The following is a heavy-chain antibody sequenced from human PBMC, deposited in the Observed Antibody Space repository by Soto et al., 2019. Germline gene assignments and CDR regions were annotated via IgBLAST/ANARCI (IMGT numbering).Heavy chain of an antibody. D-gene: IGHD3-22*01. V-gene: IGHV4-59*01. CDR3: ASSYYYDSSGYYTEQFDY. J-gene: IGHJ4*02. CDR1: GGSISSYY. Sequence: SETLSLTCTVSGGSISSYYWSWIRQPPGKGLEWIGYIYYSGSTNYNPSLKSRVTISVDTSKNQFSLKLSSVTAADTAVYYCASSYYYDSSGYYTEQFDYWGQGTLVTVSS. CDR2: IYYSGST.